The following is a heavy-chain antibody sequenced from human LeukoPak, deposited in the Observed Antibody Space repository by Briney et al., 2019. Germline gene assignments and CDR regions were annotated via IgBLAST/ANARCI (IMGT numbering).Heavy chain of an antibody. CDR1: GDSISTHY. CDR3: ARLKLGAYFDL. J-gene: IGHJ2*01. D-gene: IGHD3-16*01. CDR2: ILYTGGT. Sequence: SETLSLTCTVSGDSISTHYWSWIRQPPGKGLEWIAYILYTGGTSSNPSLKSRVTISEDTSKNQISLKLSSVTAADTAVYYCARLKLGAYFDLWGRGTLVTVSS. V-gene: IGHV4-59*08.